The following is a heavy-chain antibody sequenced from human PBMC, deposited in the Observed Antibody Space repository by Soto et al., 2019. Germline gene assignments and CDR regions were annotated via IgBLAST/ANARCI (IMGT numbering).Heavy chain of an antibody. V-gene: IGHV3-23*01. Sequence: EVQLLESGGGLVQPGGSLRLSCAASGFTLRSYAMSWVRQAPGKGLEWVSSISGSGGTTYYADSVKGRFTISRDNSKNSLYLLMSSLRAEDTAVYYCARAQGSRIIYYYYYMDVWGKGTTVTVSS. D-gene: IGHD3-10*01. CDR3: ARAQGSRIIYYYYYMDV. CDR2: ISGSGGTT. J-gene: IGHJ6*03. CDR1: GFTLRSYA.